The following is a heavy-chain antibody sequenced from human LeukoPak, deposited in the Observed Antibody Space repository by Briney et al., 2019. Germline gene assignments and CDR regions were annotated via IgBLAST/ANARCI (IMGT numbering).Heavy chain of an antibody. CDR2: FDPEDGET. D-gene: IGHD2-15*01. CDR3: ATTGYCSGGSCRLYWFDP. V-gene: IGHV1-24*01. Sequence: ASVKVSCKVSGYTLTELSMHWVRQAPGKGLEWMGGFDPEDGETIYAQKFQGRVTMTEDTSTDTAYMELSSLGSEDTAVYYCATTGYCSGGSCRLYWFDPWGQGTLVTVSS. CDR1: GYTLTELS. J-gene: IGHJ5*02.